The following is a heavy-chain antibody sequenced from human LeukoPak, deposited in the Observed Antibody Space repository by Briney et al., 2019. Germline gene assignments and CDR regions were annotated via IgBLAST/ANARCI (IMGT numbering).Heavy chain of an antibody. Sequence: SVKVSCKASGGTFSSYAISWVRQAPGQGLEWMGGIIPIFGTANYAQKFQGRVTITADESTSTAYMELSSLRSEDTAVYYCARDYWRGINGIARPNYFDYWGQGTLVTVST. D-gene: IGHD6-13*01. CDR3: ARDYWRGINGIARPNYFDY. CDR1: GGTFSSYA. J-gene: IGHJ4*02. CDR2: IIPIFGTA. V-gene: IGHV1-69*13.